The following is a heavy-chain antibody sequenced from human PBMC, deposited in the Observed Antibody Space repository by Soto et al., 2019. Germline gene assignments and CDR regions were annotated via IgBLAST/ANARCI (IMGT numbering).Heavy chain of an antibody. J-gene: IGHJ4*02. CDR2: VYYRGRS. D-gene: IGHD1-20*01. Sequence: PXETLSLTSSFPGGSVTNSIDYSGWIRQSPGKGLEWIGSVYYRGRSYSKSSVKSRVTISVDTSKNQFSLNLSSVTASDTAVYFCVSKRTNVITKAYFDYCGPGALVTVSS. CDR3: VSKRTNVITKAYFDY. V-gene: IGHV4-39*01. CDR1: GGSVTNSIDY.